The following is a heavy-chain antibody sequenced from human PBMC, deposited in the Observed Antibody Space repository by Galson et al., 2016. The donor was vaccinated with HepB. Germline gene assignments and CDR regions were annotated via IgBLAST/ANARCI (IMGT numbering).Heavy chain of an antibody. CDR3: TRTACAACYIGGDRDY. Sequence: QSGAEVKKPGESLKTSCKASGYTFTNYGFYWSRQAPGQGLEWMGWISGYDGNSHNGKTDYLPSLQGRVTLTSDTSTNTAYMELRNLRSDDTAVYYCTRTACAACYIGGDRDYWGQGTLVIVSS. J-gene: IGHJ4*02. CDR2: ISGYDGNSHNGKT. D-gene: IGHD2-2*02. V-gene: IGHV1-18*01. CDR1: GYTFTNYG.